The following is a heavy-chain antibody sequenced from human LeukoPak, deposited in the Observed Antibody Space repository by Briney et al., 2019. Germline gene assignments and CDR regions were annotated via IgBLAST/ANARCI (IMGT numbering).Heavy chain of an antibody. CDR2: IYYSGST. CDR3: VRIHGSSGYYYFDY. CDR1: GGSISSYY. D-gene: IGHD3-22*01. Sequence: SETLSLTCTVSGGSISSYYWSWIRQPPGKGLEWIGYIYYSGSTNYNPSLKSRVTISVDTSKNQFSLKLSSVTAADTAVYYCVRIHGSSGYYYFDYWGQGTLVTVS. J-gene: IGHJ4*02. V-gene: IGHV4-59*08.